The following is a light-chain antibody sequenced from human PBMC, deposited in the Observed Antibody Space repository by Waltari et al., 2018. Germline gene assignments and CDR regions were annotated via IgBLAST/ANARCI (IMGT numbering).Light chain of an antibody. CDR3: QQYFNSPFA. V-gene: IGKV4-1*01. CDR2: WAS. Sequence: DIVMTQSPDSLLVSLGERATISCNSSQSILYTSNDKNYLAWYQQKAGQPPRLLVHWASIRESGVPDRFRGSGSGTDFTLTISNLQPEDVAFYWCQQYFNSPFAFGQGTRLEIK. J-gene: IGKJ5*01. CDR1: QSILYTSNDKNY.